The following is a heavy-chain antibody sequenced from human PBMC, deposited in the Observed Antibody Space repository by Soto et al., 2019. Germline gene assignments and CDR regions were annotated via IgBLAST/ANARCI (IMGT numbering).Heavy chain of an antibody. D-gene: IGHD6-13*01. V-gene: IGHV3-53*05. J-gene: IGHJ4*02. CDR1: GFTVSSNY. Sequence: PGGSLRLSCAASGFTVSSNYMSWVRQAPGKGLEWVSVIYSGGSTYYTDSVRGRFTISRDNSKNTVYLQMNSLRAEDTAVYYCAKDRGYYSSSWPSYWGQGTLVTVSS. CDR2: IYSGGST. CDR3: AKDRGYYSSSWPSY.